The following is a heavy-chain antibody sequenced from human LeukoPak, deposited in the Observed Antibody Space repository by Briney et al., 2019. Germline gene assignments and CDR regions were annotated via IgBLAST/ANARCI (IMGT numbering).Heavy chain of an antibody. CDR2: IKQDGGEK. Sequence: GGSLRLSCVDSGITFSKYWMSWVRQAPGKGLEWVANIKQDGGEKYYVDSVKGRFTISRDNAKNSLYLQMNSLRVEDTAVYYCARDGRPLDYWGQGTLATVSS. CDR3: ARDGRPLDY. CDR1: GITFSKYW. J-gene: IGHJ4*02. V-gene: IGHV3-7*03.